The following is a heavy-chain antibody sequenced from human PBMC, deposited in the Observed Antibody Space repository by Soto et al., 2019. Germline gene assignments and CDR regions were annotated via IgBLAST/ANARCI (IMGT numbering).Heavy chain of an antibody. Sequence: QVQLQESGPGLVKPSETLSLTCSVSGGSISSYYWSWIRQPPGKGLEWIGYMFYSGSTNYNPSLKSRVTRSVDTSKNQFSPKLSSVTAADTAVYYCARDGYYGVTNDAFDIWGQGTMVTVSS. J-gene: IGHJ3*02. V-gene: IGHV4-59*01. CDR3: ARDGYYGVTNDAFDI. CDR1: GGSISSYY. D-gene: IGHD4-17*01. CDR2: MFYSGST.